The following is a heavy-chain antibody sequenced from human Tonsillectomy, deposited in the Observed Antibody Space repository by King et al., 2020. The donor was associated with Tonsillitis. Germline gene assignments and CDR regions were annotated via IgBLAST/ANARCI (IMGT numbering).Heavy chain of an antibody. Sequence: VQLVESGGGVVQPGRSLRLSCAASGFTFSSYGMHWVRQAPGKGLEWVAVISYDGSNKYYADSVKGRFTISRDNSKNTLYLQMNSLRAEDTAVYYCAKDLRGYYFYYWGQGTLVTVSS. CDR3: AKDLRGYYFYY. CDR1: GFTFSSYG. J-gene: IGHJ4*02. CDR2: ISYDGSNK. V-gene: IGHV3-30*18.